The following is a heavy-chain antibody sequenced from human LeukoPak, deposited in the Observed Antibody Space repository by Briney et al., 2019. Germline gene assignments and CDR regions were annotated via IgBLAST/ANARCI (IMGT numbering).Heavy chain of an antibody. CDR2: IYYSGST. J-gene: IGHJ4*02. CDR3: ARVDTAMPPMD. CDR1: GGSISSYY. D-gene: IGHD5-18*01. V-gene: IGHV4-59*01. Sequence: SETLSLTCTVSGGSISSYYWSWIRQPPGKGLEWIGYIYYSGSTNYNPSLKSRVTISVDTSKNQFSLKLSSVTAADTAVYYCARVDTAMPPMDWGQGTLVTVSS.